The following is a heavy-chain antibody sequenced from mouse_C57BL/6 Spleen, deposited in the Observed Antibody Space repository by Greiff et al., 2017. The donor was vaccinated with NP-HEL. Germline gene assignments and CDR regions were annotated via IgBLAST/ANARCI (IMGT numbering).Heavy chain of an antibody. CDR3: ARHEDYDGTWCAY. J-gene: IGHJ3*01. Sequence: QVQLKESGPGLVAPSQSLSITCTVSGFSLTSYGVHWVRQPPGKGLEWLVVIWSDGSTTYNSALKSRLSISKDNSKSQVFLKMNSLQTDDTAMYYCARHEDYDGTWCAYWGQGTLVTVSA. CDR1: GFSLTSYG. CDR2: IWSDGST. V-gene: IGHV2-6-1*01. D-gene: IGHD2-4*01.